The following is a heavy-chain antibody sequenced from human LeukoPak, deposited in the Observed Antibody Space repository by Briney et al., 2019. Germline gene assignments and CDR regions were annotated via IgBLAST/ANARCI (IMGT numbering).Heavy chain of an antibody. Sequence: GGSLRLSCAASGFTFSGYAMNWVRQAPGKGLEWVALISYDANTKYYADSVKGRFTVSRDNSKNRLYLQVSSLRAEDTAMYYCARGEAVRGTDHWGRGALVTVSS. D-gene: IGHD2-15*01. J-gene: IGHJ4*02. CDR3: ARGEAVRGTDH. CDR1: GFTFSGYA. CDR2: ISYDANTK. V-gene: IGHV3-30*04.